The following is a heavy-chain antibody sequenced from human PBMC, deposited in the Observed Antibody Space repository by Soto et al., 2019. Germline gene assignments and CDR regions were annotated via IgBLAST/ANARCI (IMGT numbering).Heavy chain of an antibody. D-gene: IGHD2-2*01. V-gene: IGHV4-61*08. CDR3: ARGARVVPAAIYY. J-gene: IGHJ4*02. CDR2: IYYSGST. Sequence: SETLSLTCTVSGGSISSGDYYWSWIRQHPEKGLEWIGYIYYSGSTNYNPSLKSRVTISVDTSKNQFSLKLSSVTAADTAVYYCARGARVVPAAIYYWGQGNLVTVSS. CDR1: GGSISSGDYY.